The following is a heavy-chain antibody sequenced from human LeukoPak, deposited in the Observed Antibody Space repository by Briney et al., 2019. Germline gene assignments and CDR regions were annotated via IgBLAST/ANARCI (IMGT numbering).Heavy chain of an antibody. D-gene: IGHD6-13*01. CDR2: IYYSGST. J-gene: IGHJ4*02. CDR3: ARAFTRGAAAGGFDY. V-gene: IGHV4-30-4*01. Sequence: PSETLSLTCTVSGGSISSGDYYWSWIRQPPGKGLEWIGYIYYSGSTYYNPSLKSRVTISVDTSKNQFSLKLSSVTAADTAVYYCARAFTRGAAAGGFDYWGQGTLVTVSS. CDR1: GGSISSGDYY.